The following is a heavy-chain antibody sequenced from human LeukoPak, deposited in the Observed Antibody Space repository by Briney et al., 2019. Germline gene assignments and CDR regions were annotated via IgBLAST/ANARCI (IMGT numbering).Heavy chain of an antibody. CDR3: AKGYSNGWFAIDY. CDR2: ISYDGSNN. Sequence: SGGSLRLSCAASGFTFSGYAMHWVRQAPDKGLEWVAVISYDGSNNFYAESVRGRFTISRDNPKNTLYLQMNSLRTGDTALYYCAKGYSNGWFAIDYWGQGTLVTVSS. D-gene: IGHD6-19*01. V-gene: IGHV3-30*18. J-gene: IGHJ4*02. CDR1: GFTFSGYA.